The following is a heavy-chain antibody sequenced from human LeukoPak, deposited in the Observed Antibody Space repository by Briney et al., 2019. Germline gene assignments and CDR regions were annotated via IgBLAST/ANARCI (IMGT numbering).Heavy chain of an antibody. J-gene: IGHJ4*02. Sequence: SETLSLTCTVSGGSISSYYWSWIRQPPGKGLEWIGYIYYSGSTNYNPSLKSRVTISVDTSKNQFSLKLSSVTAADTAVYYSARMRAWKPYYFDYWGQGTLVTVSS. D-gene: IGHD1-1*01. V-gene: IGHV4-59*01. CDR1: GGSISSYY. CDR3: ARMRAWKPYYFDY. CDR2: IYYSGST.